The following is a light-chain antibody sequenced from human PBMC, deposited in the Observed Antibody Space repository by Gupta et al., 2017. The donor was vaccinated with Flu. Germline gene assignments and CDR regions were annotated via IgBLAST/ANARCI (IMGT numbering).Light chain of an antibody. Sequence: IVLTQSPASLSLSPGEGATLSCRASQTVAGSFLAWYQQQPGQAPRLLIYGASTRAPGIPDRFSGSGSGTDFTLTITRLEPEDFAVYYCQLYGSSPAYTFGQGTKLEI. J-gene: IGKJ2*01. CDR3: QLYGSSPAYT. CDR2: GAS. CDR1: QTVAGSF. V-gene: IGKV3-20*01.